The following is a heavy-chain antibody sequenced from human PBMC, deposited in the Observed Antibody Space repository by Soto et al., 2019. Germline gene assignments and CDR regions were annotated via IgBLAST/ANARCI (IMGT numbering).Heavy chain of an antibody. D-gene: IGHD5-18*01. CDR2: INAGNGNT. CDR1: GYTFTSYA. Sequence: ASLKVSCKASGYTFTSYAMHWVRQAPGQRLEWMGWINAGNGNTKYSQKFQGRVTMTTDTSTSTAYMELRSLRSDDTAVYYCARDQWIQLWSTGENYYYYGMDVWGQGTTVTVSS. J-gene: IGHJ6*02. V-gene: IGHV1-3*01. CDR3: ARDQWIQLWSTGENYYYYGMDV.